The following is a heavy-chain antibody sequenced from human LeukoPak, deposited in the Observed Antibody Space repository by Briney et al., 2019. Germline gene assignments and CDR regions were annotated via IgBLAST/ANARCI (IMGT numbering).Heavy chain of an antibody. V-gene: IGHV1-2*02. D-gene: IGHD6-19*01. CDR1: GYTFTGYY. Sequence: ASVKVSCKASGYTFTGYYMHWVRQAPEQGVEWMGWINPNSGGTNYAQKFQGRVTMTRDTSISTAYIELSRLRSDDTAVYYCARSKQWLVRYWFDPWGQGTLVTVSS. CDR2: INPNSGGT. CDR3: ARSKQWLVRYWFDP. J-gene: IGHJ5*02.